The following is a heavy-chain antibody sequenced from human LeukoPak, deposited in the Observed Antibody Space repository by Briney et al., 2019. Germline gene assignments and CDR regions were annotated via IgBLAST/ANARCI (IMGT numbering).Heavy chain of an antibody. CDR3: ARGNRETDDAFDF. CDR2: IFYDGRTE. V-gene: IGHV3-33*01. D-gene: IGHD1-26*01. J-gene: IGHJ3*01. Sequence: SGTSLRLSCEASGFTFSNHGMHWVRQAPGKGLEGVAIIFYDGRTEKYADSVRGGFATSRDTSRNTVYLQMTSLRGEDTAVYSCARGNRETDDAFDFWGQGTMVTVSS. CDR1: GFTFSNHG.